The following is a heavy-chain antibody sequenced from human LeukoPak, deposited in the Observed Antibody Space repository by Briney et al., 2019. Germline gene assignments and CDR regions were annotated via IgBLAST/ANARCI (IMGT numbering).Heavy chain of an antibody. V-gene: IGHV1-18*01. J-gene: IGHJ4*02. Sequence: ASVKVSCKASGYTFTSYGISWVRQAPGQGLEWMSWISAYNGNTNYAQKLQGRVTMTTDTSTSTAYMELRSLRSDDTAVYYCARVRGYGSGSYYTVSHYFDYWGQGTLVTVSS. CDR3: ARVRGYGSGSYYTVSHYFDY. CDR2: ISAYNGNT. D-gene: IGHD3-10*01. CDR1: GYTFTSYG.